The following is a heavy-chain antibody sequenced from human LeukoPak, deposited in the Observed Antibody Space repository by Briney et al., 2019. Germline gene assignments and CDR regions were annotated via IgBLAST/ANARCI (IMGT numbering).Heavy chain of an antibody. Sequence: GGSLRLSCAASGFTFSSYAMSWVRQAPGKGLEWVSVISGSGGSTYYADSVEGRFTISRDNSKNTLYLQMNSLRAEDTAVYYCAKWGYYYDRSGYSDTVDYWGQGTLVTVSS. J-gene: IGHJ4*02. CDR3: AKWGYYYDRSGYSDTVDY. V-gene: IGHV3-23*01. CDR1: GFTFSSYA. D-gene: IGHD3-22*01. CDR2: ISGSGGST.